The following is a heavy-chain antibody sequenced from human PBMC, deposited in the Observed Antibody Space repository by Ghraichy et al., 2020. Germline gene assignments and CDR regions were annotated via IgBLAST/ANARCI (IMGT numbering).Heavy chain of an antibody. CDR1: GFTFDDYT. V-gene: IGHV3-43*01. Sequence: GGSLRLSCAASGFTFDDYTMHWVRQAPGKGLEWVSLISWDGGSTYYADSVKGRFTISRDNSKNSLYLQMNSLRTEDTALYYCAKEFESDRVSDYYDSSGPFDYWGQGTLVTVSS. D-gene: IGHD3-22*01. CDR3: AKEFESDRVSDYYDSSGPFDY. J-gene: IGHJ4*02. CDR2: ISWDGGST.